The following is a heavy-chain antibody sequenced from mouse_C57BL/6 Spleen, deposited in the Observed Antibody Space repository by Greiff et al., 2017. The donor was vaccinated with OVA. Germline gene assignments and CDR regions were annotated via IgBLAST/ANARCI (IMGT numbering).Heavy chain of an antibody. CDR3: ARYDGYYFFAY. Sequence: EVQLKESGGDLVKPGGSLKLSCAASGFTFSSYGMSWVRQTPDKRLEWVATISSGGSYTYYPDSVKGRFTISRDNAKNTLYLQMSSLKSEDTAMYYCARYDGYYFFAYWGQGTLVTVSA. J-gene: IGHJ3*01. CDR1: GFTFSSYG. CDR2: ISSGGSYT. D-gene: IGHD2-3*01. V-gene: IGHV5-6*01.